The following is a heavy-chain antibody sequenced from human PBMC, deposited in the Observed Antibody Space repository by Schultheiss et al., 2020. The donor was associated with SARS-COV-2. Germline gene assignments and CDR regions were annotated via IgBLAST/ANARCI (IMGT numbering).Heavy chain of an antibody. J-gene: IGHJ6*01. CDR3: ASLPRDIVAVPVARWGYYYMDV. Sequence: SETLSLTCTVSGGSISSYYWSWIRQPPGKGLEWIGEINHGGSTNYNPSLKSRVTISVDTSKNQFSLKLNSVTTADTAVYYCASLPRDIVAVPVARWGYYYMDVWGKGTTVTVSS. V-gene: IGHV4-34*01. CDR2: INHGGST. CDR1: GGSISSYY. D-gene: IGHD2-2*01.